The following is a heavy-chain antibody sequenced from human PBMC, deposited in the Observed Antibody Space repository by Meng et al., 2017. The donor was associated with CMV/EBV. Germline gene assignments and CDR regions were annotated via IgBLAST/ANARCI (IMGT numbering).Heavy chain of an antibody. CDR3: AKDLSITTAGSPLDY. CDR1: GFTFSNYA. Sequence: SGFTFSNYAMSWVRQAPGKGLERVSTISGSAGTTYYADSVKGRFTISRDNSKNTLSLQMNSLRAEDTAVYYCAKDLSITTAGSPLDYWGQGTLDTVSS. CDR2: ISGSAGTT. V-gene: IGHV3-23*01. J-gene: IGHJ4*02. D-gene: IGHD6-13*01.